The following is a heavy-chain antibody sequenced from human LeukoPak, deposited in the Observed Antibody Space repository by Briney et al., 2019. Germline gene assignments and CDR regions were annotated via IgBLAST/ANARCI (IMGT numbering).Heavy chain of an antibody. CDR3: ARGPVLGITFGGVISLRQDY. Sequence: GGSLRLSCAASGFTFSSYSMNWVRQAPGKGLEWVSSISSSSSYIHYADSVKGRFTISRDNAKNSLYLQMNSLRAEDTAVYYCARGPVLGITFGGVISLRQDYWGQGTLVTVSS. D-gene: IGHD3-16*02. CDR2: ISSSSSYI. J-gene: IGHJ4*02. CDR1: GFTFSSYS. V-gene: IGHV3-21*01.